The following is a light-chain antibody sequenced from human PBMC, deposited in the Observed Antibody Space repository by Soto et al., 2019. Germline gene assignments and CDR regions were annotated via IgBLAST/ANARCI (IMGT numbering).Light chain of an antibody. CDR2: KAS. CDR3: QQYNSYRT. J-gene: IGKJ1*01. CDR1: QSISNW. V-gene: IGKV1-5*03. Sequence: DIQMTQSPSTLSASVGDRVTITCRASQSISNWLAWYQQKPGKAPKLLIYKASSLEGGVPSRFSGSGSGTEFTLTISSLQPDDFATYYCQQYNSYRTFGQGTNVEIK.